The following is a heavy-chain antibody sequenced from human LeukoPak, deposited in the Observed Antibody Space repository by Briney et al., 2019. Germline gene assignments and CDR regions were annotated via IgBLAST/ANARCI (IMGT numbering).Heavy chain of an antibody. CDR3: AESGSTSWYLDY. Sequence: GGSLRLACAGSGFTFSTYAMSWVCQAPGKGLEWVSAISGSGDNNDNTYYADSVKGQFTISRDNSKNTLYLQMSSLRAEDAAVYYCAESGSTSWYLDYWGQGTLVTVSS. D-gene: IGHD6-13*01. V-gene: IGHV3-23*01. CDR2: ISGSGDNNDNT. J-gene: IGHJ4*02. CDR1: GFTFSTYA.